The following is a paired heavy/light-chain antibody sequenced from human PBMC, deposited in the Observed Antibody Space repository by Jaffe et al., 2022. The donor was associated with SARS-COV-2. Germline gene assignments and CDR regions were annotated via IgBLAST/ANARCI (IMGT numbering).Heavy chain of an antibody. CDR3: ARAVVVPAAGYYYYYGMDV. CDR2: INTNTGNP. V-gene: IGHV7-4-1*02. D-gene: IGHD2-2*01. Sequence: QVQLVQSGSELKKPGASVKVSCKASGYTFTSYAMNWVRQAPGQGLEWMGWINTNTGNPTYAQGFTGRFVFSLDTSVSTAYLQISSLKAEDTAVYYCARAVVVPAAGYYYYYGMDVWGQGTTVTVSS. J-gene: IGHJ6*02. CDR1: GYTFTSYA.
Light chain of an antibody. CDR3: QVWDSSSDHPGVV. Sequence: SYVLTQPPSVSVAPGQTARITCGGNNIGSKSVHWYQQKPGQAPVLVVYDDSDRPSGIPERFSGSNSGNTATLTISRVEAGDEADYYCQVWDSSSDHPGVVFGGGTKLTVL. CDR2: DDS. J-gene: IGLJ2*01. V-gene: IGLV3-21*02. CDR1: NIGSKS.